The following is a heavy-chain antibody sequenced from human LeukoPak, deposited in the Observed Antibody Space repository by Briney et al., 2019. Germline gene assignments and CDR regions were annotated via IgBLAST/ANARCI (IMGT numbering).Heavy chain of an antibody. V-gene: IGHV4-59*01. CDR1: GGSISSYY. D-gene: IGHD6-19*01. CDR2: IYYSGST. Sequence: SETLSLTCTVSGGSISSYYWSWIRQPPGKGLEWIGYIYYSGSTNYNPSLKSRVTISVDTSKNQFSLKLSSVTAADTAVYYCAREGSGWSYNDYWGQGTLVTVSS. CDR3: AREGSGWSYNDY. J-gene: IGHJ4*02.